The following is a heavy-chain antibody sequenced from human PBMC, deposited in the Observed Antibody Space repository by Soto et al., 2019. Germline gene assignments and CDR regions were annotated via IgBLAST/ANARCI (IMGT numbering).Heavy chain of an antibody. J-gene: IGHJ4*02. V-gene: IGHV5-51*04. CDR2: IYPGDSDT. CDR3: ARSASLQLAVLDFDY. D-gene: IGHD6-6*01. Sequence: GESLKISCKGSGYSFTSYWIGWVRQMPGKGLEWMGIIYPGDSDTRYSPSFQGQVTISADKPISTAYLQWSSLKASDPAMYYCARSASLQLAVLDFDYWGQGTLVTVSS. CDR1: GYSFTSYW.